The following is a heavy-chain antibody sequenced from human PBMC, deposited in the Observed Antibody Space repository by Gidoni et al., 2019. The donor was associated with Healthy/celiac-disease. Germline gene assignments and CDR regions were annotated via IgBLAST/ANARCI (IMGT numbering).Heavy chain of an antibody. CDR1: GGTFSSSA. V-gene: IGHV1-69*01. J-gene: IGHJ4*02. D-gene: IGHD1-20*01. CDR3: ARARGPYNWNDLDY. Sequence: QVQLVQSGAEVTKPGSSVKVSCQPSGGTFSSSAISWVRQPPGQGREWMGGIIPIFGTENDAQKFQGRVTSTADESTSTAYMELSSLRSEDTAVYYCARARGPYNWNDLDYWGQGTLVTVSS. CDR2: IIPIFGTE.